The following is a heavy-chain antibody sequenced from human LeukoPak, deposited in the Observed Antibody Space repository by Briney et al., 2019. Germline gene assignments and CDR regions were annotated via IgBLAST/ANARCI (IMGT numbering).Heavy chain of an antibody. CDR3: ARMWVGAGKPFYFDY. CDR1: GFTFSSYG. J-gene: IGHJ4*02. V-gene: IGHV3-30*03. Sequence: GGSLRLSCAASGFTFSSYGMHWVRQAPGKGLEWVAVISYDGSNKYYADSVKGRFTISRDNSKNTLYLQMNSLRAEDTAVYYCARMWVGAGKPFYFDYWGQGTLVTVSS. CDR2: ISYDGSNK. D-gene: IGHD2-15*01.